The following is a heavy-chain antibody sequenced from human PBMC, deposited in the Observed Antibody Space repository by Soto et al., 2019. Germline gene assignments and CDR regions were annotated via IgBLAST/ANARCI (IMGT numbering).Heavy chain of an antibody. D-gene: IGHD6-13*01. Sequence: PRASVKVSCKASGYTFTSYYMHWVRQAPGQGLEWMGIINPSGGSTSYAQKFQGRVTMTRDTSTSTVYMELSSLRSEDTAVYYCARDRIPIAAAGRRWFDPWGQGTLVTVSS. J-gene: IGHJ5*02. CDR3: ARDRIPIAAAGRRWFDP. V-gene: IGHV1-46*03. CDR1: GYTFTSYY. CDR2: INPSGGST.